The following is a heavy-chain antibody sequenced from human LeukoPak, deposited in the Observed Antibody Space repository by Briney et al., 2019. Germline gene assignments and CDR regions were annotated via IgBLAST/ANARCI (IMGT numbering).Heavy chain of an antibody. D-gene: IGHD5-24*01. Sequence: SETLSLTCTVSGGSISSSSYYWGWIRQPPGKGLEWIGYIYYSGSTNYNPSLKSRVTISVDTSKNQFSLKLSSVTAADTAVYYCARDRMAAHLYYYYYGMDVWGQGTTVTVSS. V-gene: IGHV4-61*01. CDR2: IYYSGST. J-gene: IGHJ6*02. CDR1: GGSISSSSYY. CDR3: ARDRMAAHLYYYYYGMDV.